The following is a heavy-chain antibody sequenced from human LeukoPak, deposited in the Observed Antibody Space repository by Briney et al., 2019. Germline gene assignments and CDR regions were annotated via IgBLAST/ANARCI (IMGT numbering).Heavy chain of an antibody. Sequence: ASVKVSCKASGYTFTDYYIHWVQQAPGKGLEWMGRVDPEEGETIYADRFQGRLIITADTFTDTAYMELSSLRSEDTAVYFCATSPSIPAAPNDCWGQGTLVTVSS. CDR1: GYTFTDYY. V-gene: IGHV1-69-2*01. J-gene: IGHJ4*02. D-gene: IGHD2-2*01. CDR3: ATSPSIPAAPNDC. CDR2: VDPEEGET.